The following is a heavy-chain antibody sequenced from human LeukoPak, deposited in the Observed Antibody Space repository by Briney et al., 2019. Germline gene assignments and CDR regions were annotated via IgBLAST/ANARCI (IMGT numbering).Heavy chain of an antibody. CDR3: ARLPLSLCTNTDCYRIFDF. V-gene: IGHV1-46*03. D-gene: IGHD2-2*01. CDR2: INPSGGST. J-gene: IGHJ4*02. CDR1: GYTFTSYY. Sequence: ASVKVSCKASGYTFTSYYMHWVRQAPGQGLEWMGMINPSGGSTTYAQNFQGRVTITRDTSSTTVFMELSSLRSEDTAVYYCARLPLSLCTNTDCYRIFDFWGQGTLVTVSS.